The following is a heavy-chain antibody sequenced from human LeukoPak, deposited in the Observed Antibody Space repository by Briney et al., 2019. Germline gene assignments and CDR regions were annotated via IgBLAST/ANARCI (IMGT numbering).Heavy chain of an antibody. V-gene: IGHV1-2*02. J-gene: IGHJ3*02. Sequence: ASVKVSCKASGYTFTGYYMHWVRQAPGQGLEWMGWINLHSGGTNYAQKFQGRVTMTRDTSISTAYMELSRLRSDDTAVYYCARGLDYYDSSGYYGNDAFDIWGQGTIVSLSS. D-gene: IGHD3-22*01. CDR3: ARGLDYYDSSGYYGNDAFDI. CDR1: GYTFTGYY. CDR2: INLHSGGT.